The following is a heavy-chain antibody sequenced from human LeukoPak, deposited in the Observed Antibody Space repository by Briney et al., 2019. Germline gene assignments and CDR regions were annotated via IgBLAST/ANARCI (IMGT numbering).Heavy chain of an antibody. CDR2: ISSSSSTI. D-gene: IGHD5-24*01. CDR3: ARDGRDGYNEWAY. V-gene: IGHV3-48*01. Sequence: GGSLRLSCAASGFTFSSYSMNWVRQAPGKGLEWVSYISSSSSTIYYADSVKGRFTISRDNAKNSPYLQMNSLRAEDTAVYYCARDGRDGYNEWAYWGQGTLVTVSS. J-gene: IGHJ4*02. CDR1: GFTFSSYS.